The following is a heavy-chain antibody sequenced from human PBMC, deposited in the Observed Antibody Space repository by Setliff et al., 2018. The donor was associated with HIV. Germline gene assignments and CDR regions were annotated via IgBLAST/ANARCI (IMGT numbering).Heavy chain of an antibody. CDR1: GYSFTNYW. V-gene: IGHV5-51*01. Sequence: GESLKISCKTSGYSFTNYWIGWVRQMPGRGLELIGIIYPDDSDTKYSPSFQGQVSISADKSISTAYLQWNSLKASDTAIYYCARALDFLTEQLNWFFPLWGRGTLVTVSS. CDR2: IYPDDSDT. CDR3: ARALDFLTEQLNWFFPL. D-gene: IGHD3-9*01. J-gene: IGHJ2*01.